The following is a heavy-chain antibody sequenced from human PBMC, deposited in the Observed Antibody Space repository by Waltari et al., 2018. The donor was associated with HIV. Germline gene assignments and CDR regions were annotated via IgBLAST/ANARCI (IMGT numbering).Heavy chain of an antibody. CDR2: IYPGDSDT. V-gene: IGHV5-51*01. D-gene: IGHD5-12*01. J-gene: IGHJ6*02. Sequence: EVQLVQSGAEVKKPGESLKISCKGSGYSFTSYWLGWVRQMPGKGLAWMGIIYPGDSDTRYSPSFQGQVTISADKSISTAYLQWSSLKASDTAMYYCARQGDGYNLDYYYYGMDVWGQGTTVTVSS. CDR3: ARQGDGYNLDYYYYGMDV. CDR1: GYSFTSYW.